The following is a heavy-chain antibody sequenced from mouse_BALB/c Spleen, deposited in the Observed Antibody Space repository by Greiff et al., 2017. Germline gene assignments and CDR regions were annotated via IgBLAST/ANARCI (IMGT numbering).Heavy chain of an antibody. V-gene: IGHV3-6*02. Sequence: EVKLQQSGPGLVKPSQSLSLTCSVTGYSITSGYYWNWIRQFPGNKLEWMGYISYDGSNNYNPSLKNRIPITRDASKNQFFLKLNSVTTEETATYYCARGYDYGIDYWGQGTTLTVSS. D-gene: IGHD2-4*01. CDR2: ISYDGSN. J-gene: IGHJ2*01. CDR3: ARGYDYGIDY. CDR1: GYSITSGYY.